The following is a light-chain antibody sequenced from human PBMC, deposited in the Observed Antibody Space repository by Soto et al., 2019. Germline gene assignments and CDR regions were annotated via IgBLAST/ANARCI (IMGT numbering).Light chain of an antibody. J-gene: IGKJ5*01. CDR3: QQSYSSPVN. V-gene: IGKV1-12*01. Sequence: IQMTHSPSSVSASVCDRVTITFRASQAIDSWLAWYQQKPGEAPKLLIFTGSLLHSGVPPRFSGSGSGTDFTLTITSLQPEDFASYYCQQSYSSPVNFGQGTRLEIK. CDR2: TGS. CDR1: QAIDSW.